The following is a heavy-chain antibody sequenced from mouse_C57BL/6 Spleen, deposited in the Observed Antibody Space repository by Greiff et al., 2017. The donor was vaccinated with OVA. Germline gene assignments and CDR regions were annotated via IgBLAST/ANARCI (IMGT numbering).Heavy chain of an antibody. CDR2: IYPGNGDT. CDR3: ARYRDYYGSGYFDV. J-gene: IGHJ1*03. Sequence: QSGAELVRPGASVKMSCKASGYTFTSYNMHWVKQTPRQGLEWIGAIYPGNGDTSYNQKFKGKATLTVDKSSSTAYMQLSSLTSEDSAVYFCARYRDYYGSGYFDVWGTGTTVTVSS. CDR1: GYTFTSYN. V-gene: IGHV1-12*01. D-gene: IGHD1-1*01.